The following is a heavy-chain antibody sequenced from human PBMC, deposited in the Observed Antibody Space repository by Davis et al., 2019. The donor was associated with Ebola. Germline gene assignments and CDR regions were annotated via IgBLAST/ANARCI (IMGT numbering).Heavy chain of an antibody. CDR2: ISWNSGSI. CDR1: GFTVSSNF. J-gene: IGHJ4*02. D-gene: IGHD5-24*01. CDR3: ARDRRDGYNPFDY. Sequence: GESLKISCAASGFTVSSNFMSWVRQAPGKGLEWVSGISWNSGSIGYADSVKGRFTISRDNAKNSLYLQMNSLRDEDTAVYYCARDRRDGYNPFDYWGQGTLVTVSS. V-gene: IGHV3-48*02.